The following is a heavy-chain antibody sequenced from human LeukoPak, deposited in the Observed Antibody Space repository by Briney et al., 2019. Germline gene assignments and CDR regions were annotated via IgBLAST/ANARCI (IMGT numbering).Heavy chain of an antibody. D-gene: IGHD3-10*01. V-gene: IGHV3-69-1*01. CDR3: ARGRRGVIIKGLDY. CDR1: GFTFSDYA. J-gene: IGHJ4*02. Sequence: PGGSLRLSCVASGFTFSDYAMTWVRQAPGKGLEWVSSTGPVHYADSVKGRFAISRDNAKNSLYLQMNSLRAEDTAVYYCARGRRGVIIKGLDYWGQGTLVTVSS. CDR2: TGPV.